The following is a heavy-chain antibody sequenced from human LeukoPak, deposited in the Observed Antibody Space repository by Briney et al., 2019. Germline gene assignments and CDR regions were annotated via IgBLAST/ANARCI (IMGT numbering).Heavy chain of an antibody. D-gene: IGHD1-26*01. CDR1: GFTFSSYN. J-gene: IGHJ4*02. V-gene: IGHV3-21*01. CDR3: ARDGAILFDY. CDR2: ISSSSSYI. Sequence: GGSLRLSCAASGFTFSSYNMNWVRQAPGKGLEWVSSISSSSSYIYYADSVKGRFTISRDNAKNSLYLQMNSLRAEDTAVYYCARDGAILFDYWGQGTLVTVSS.